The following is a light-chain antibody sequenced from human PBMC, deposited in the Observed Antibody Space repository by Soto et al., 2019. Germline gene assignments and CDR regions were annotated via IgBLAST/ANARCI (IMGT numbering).Light chain of an antibody. V-gene: IGKV1-5*03. CDR1: QSIGSS. CDR2: KAF. Sequence: DIQMTQSPSTLSASVGDRVTITCRASQSIGSSLAWYQQKPRKAPNLLIYKAFSLESGVPSRFSGSGSGAEFTLTISSLQPDDFATYYCQQYSLYPWTFGQGTKVESK. CDR3: QQYSLYPWT. J-gene: IGKJ1*01.